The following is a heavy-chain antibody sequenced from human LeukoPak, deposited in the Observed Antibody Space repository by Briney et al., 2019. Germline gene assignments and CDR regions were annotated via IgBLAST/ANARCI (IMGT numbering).Heavy chain of an antibody. J-gene: IGHJ4*02. CDR2: IYHSGST. CDR3: ASRGYSGYEMN. Sequence: PSQTLSLTCAVSGGSISSGGYSWSWIRQPPGKGLEWIGYIYHSGSTYYNPSLKSRVTISVDRSKNQFSLKLSSVTAADTAVYYCASRGYSGYEMNWGQGTLVTVSS. D-gene: IGHD5-12*01. V-gene: IGHV4-30-2*01. CDR1: GGSISSGGYS.